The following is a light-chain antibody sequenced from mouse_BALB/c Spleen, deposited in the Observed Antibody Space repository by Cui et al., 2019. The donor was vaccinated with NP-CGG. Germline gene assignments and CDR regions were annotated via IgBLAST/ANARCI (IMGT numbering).Light chain of an antibody. V-gene: IGLV1*01. CDR1: TGAVTTNNF. J-gene: IGLJ1*01. Sequence: QAVVTQESALTTSPGETVTLTCRSSTGAVTTNNFANWVQEKPDHLFTGLIGGTNNRAPGVPARFSGSLIGDKAALTIKGAQTEDEAIYFCALWYSNHWVFGGGTKLTVV. CDR2: GTN. CDR3: ALWYSNHWV.